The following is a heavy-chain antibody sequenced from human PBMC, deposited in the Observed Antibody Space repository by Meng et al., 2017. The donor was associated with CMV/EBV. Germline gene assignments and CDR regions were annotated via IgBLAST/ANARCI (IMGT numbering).Heavy chain of an antibody. V-gene: IGHV4-59*01. CDR3: ARDVGGDYRNDYYYYYGMDV. CDR1: GGSISRYY. D-gene: IGHD4-17*01. CDR2: IFYSGST. J-gene: IGHJ6*02. Sequence: SETLSLSCTVSGGSISRYYWSWIRQPPGQGLAWIGYIFYSGSTNYNPSLKSRVTISVDTSKNQFSLKLSSVTAADTAVFYCARDVGGDYRNDYYYYYGMDVWGQGTTVTVSS.